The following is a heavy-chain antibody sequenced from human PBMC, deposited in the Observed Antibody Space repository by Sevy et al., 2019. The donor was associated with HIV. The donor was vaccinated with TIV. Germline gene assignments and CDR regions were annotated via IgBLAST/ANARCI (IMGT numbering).Heavy chain of an antibody. CDR1: GGSITSTDFS. D-gene: IGHD2-15*01. J-gene: IGHJ3*02. CDR2: IHHAGST. V-gene: IGHV4-30-2*01. CDR3: ARARRGGNLAFDI. Sequence: SETLSLTCAVSGGSITSTDFSCSWIRQAPGRGLEGIGFIHHAGSTYYNPSFQSRVTISVARPRNEFSLKLSSVTAADTAVYYCARARRGGNLAFDIWGQGTMVTVSS.